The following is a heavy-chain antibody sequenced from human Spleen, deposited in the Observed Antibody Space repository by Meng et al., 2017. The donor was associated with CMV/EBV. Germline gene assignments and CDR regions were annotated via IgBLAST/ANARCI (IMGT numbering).Heavy chain of an antibody. J-gene: IGHJ4*02. D-gene: IGHD3-10*01. Sequence: SETLSLTCTVSGGSIRSSDWSWIRQPPGKRLEWIGHIYYSGSIDYHPSLKGRVTISVDTSKNQFSLDLSSVTAADTAVYYCARERGGGSGSYSDDWGQGTLVTVSS. V-gene: IGHV4-59*01. CDR1: GGSIRSSD. CDR2: IYYSGSI. CDR3: ARERGGGSGSYSDD.